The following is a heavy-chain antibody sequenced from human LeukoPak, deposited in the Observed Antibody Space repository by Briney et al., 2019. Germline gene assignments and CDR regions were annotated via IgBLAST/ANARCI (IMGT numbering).Heavy chain of an antibody. J-gene: IGHJ4*02. CDR2: IIPIFGTA. CDR3: ARDLPSAGYYDILTGSY. D-gene: IGHD3-9*01. Sequence: SVKVSCKASGGTFSSYAISWVRQAPGQGLEWMGGIIPIFGTANYAQKFQGRVTITADESTSTAYMELSSLRSEDTAVYYCARDLPSAGYYDILTGSYWGQGTLVTVSS. V-gene: IGHV1-69*13. CDR1: GGTFSSYA.